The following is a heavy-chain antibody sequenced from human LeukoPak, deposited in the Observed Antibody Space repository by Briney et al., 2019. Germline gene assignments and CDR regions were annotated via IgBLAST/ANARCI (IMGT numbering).Heavy chain of an antibody. CDR2: IYYSGST. V-gene: IGHV4-59*01. D-gene: IGHD2/OR15-2a*01. CDR1: GGSISSYY. J-gene: IGHJ4*02. Sequence: PSETLSLTCTVSGGSISSYYWSWIRQPPGKGLEWIGYIYYSGSTNYNPSLKSRVTISVDTSKNQFSLKLSSVTAADTAVYYCARVSTFSEDEYYFDYWGQGTLVTVSS. CDR3: ARVSTFSEDEYYFDY.